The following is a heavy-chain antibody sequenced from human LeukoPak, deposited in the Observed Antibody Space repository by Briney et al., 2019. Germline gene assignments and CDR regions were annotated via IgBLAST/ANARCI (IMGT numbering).Heavy chain of an antibody. CDR2: IWYDGGNK. CDR3: ARDRGSSASGLSGY. Sequence: GGSLRLSCAASGFTFSSYAMHWVRQAPGKGLERVAVIWYDGGNKYTADSVKGRFTISRDNSKNTLYLQMNNLRVEDTAVYYCARDRGSSASGLSGYWGQGTLVTVSS. D-gene: IGHD6-6*01. CDR1: GFTFSSYA. J-gene: IGHJ4*02. V-gene: IGHV3-33*01.